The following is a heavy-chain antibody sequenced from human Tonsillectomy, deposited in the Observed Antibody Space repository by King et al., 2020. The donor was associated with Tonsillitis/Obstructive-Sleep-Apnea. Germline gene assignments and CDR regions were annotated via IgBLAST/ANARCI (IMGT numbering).Heavy chain of an antibody. J-gene: IGHJ4*02. D-gene: IGHD5-18*01. V-gene: IGHV4-39*01. CDR3: YSYGY. CDR1: GGCISNIAYY. Sequence: QLQESGPVLVKPSETLSLTCTVSGGCISNIAYYWACIRQSPGKELEWIASIHYSGCTYYNPSLESRVTMSVDTSKNQFSLKVTSVTAADTAIYYCYSYGYWGQGTLVTVSS. CDR2: IHYSGCT.